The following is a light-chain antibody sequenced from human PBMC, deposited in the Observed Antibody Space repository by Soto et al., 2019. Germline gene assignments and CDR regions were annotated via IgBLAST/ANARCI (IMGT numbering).Light chain of an antibody. CDR3: QQYFSSSLT. V-gene: IGKV3-20*01. Sequence: EIVLTQSPGTLSLSPGERATLACRASQTVTTNYLAWYQQKPGQATRLLIYGSSTRAAAIPDRFSGSGSGTDFTLTIDTLEPEDAAVYYCQQYFSSSLTFGGGTKVEIK. CDR1: QTVTTNY. J-gene: IGKJ4*01. CDR2: GSS.